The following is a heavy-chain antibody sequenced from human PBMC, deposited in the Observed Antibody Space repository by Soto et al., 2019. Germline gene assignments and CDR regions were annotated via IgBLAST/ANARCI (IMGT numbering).Heavy chain of an antibody. D-gene: IGHD3-3*01. V-gene: IGHV3-33*01. Sequence: GGSLGLSFAPSGFTFSSYFMHWVRQAPGKGLEWVAVVHYDGTKKYYADSVRGRFTISRDNSENILYLQMNSLRPDDTAVYFCARETSYDFWSGPQTMDVWGQGTTVTVSS. CDR1: GFTFSSYF. CDR2: VHYDGTKK. CDR3: ARETSYDFWSGPQTMDV. J-gene: IGHJ6*02.